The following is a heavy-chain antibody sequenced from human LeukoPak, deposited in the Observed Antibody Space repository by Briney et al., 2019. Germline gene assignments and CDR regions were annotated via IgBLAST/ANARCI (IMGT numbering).Heavy chain of an antibody. J-gene: IGHJ4*02. V-gene: IGHV1-8*01. D-gene: IGHD6-13*01. CDR3: ARGPQLPEQQLVMDASIDY. CDR1: GYTFTSYD. Sequence: ASVKVSCKASGYTFTSYDINWVRQATGQGLEWMGWMNPNSGNTGYAQKFQGRVTMTRNNSISTAYMELSSLRSEDTAVYYCARGPQLPEQQLVMDASIDYWGQGTLVTVSS. CDR2: MNPNSGNT.